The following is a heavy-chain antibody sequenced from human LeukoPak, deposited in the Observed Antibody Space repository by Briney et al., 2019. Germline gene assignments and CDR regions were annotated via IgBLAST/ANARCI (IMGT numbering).Heavy chain of an antibody. CDR2: INHSGST. Sequence: PSETLSLTCAVYGGSFSGYYWSWIRQPPGKGLEWIGEINHSGSTNYNPSLKSRVTISVDTSKNQFSLKLSSVTAADTAVYYCARSVVVVAATADQADYWGQGTLVTVSS. D-gene: IGHD2-15*01. J-gene: IGHJ4*02. V-gene: IGHV4-34*01. CDR1: GGSFSGYY. CDR3: ARSVVVVAATADQADY.